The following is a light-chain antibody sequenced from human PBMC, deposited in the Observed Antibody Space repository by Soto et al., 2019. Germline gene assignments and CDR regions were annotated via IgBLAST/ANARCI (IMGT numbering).Light chain of an antibody. Sequence: DIQMTQSPSTLSASVGDRVTITCRASQSISSWLAWYQQKPGKAPKLLIYDASSLESGVPSRFSGGGSGTEFTLTISSLQPDDFATSYCQQYNSYSPTFGQGTKVDIK. J-gene: IGKJ1*01. CDR3: QQYNSYSPT. CDR1: QSISSW. CDR2: DAS. V-gene: IGKV1-5*01.